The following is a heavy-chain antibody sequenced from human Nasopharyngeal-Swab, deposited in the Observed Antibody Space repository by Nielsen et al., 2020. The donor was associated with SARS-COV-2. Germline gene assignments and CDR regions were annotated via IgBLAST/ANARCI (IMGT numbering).Heavy chain of an antibody. D-gene: IGHD3-9*01. Sequence: SETLSLTCAVYGGSFSGYSWSWIRHPTGKGLEWIGEINHSGSTNYNPSLKSRVTISVDTSKNQFSLKLSSVTAADTAVYYCARGPRILTGYRRGWFDPWGQGTLVTVSS. CDR3: ARGPRILTGYRRGWFDP. J-gene: IGHJ5*02. CDR1: GGSFSGYS. V-gene: IGHV4-34*01. CDR2: INHSGST.